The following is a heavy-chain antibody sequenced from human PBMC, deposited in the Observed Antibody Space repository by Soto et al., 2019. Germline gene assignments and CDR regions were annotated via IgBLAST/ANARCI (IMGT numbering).Heavy chain of an antibody. D-gene: IGHD6-19*01. CDR1: GFTFSSYS. Sequence: PGGSLRLCCAASGFTFSSYSMNWVRQAPGKGLEWVSSISSSSSYIYYADSVKGRFTISRDNAKNSLYLQMNSLRAEDTAVYYCARGLFLGAGTLGAPLELNFHYWGQGTLVTVSS. V-gene: IGHV3-21*01. CDR2: ISSSSSYI. J-gene: IGHJ4*02. CDR3: ARGLFLGAGTLGAPLELNFHY.